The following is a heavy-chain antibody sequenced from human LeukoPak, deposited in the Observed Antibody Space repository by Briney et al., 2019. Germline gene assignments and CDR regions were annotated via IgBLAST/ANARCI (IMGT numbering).Heavy chain of an antibody. CDR2: IYTSGST. J-gene: IGHJ4*02. CDR3: ARNLWM. V-gene: IGHV4-61*02. D-gene: IGHD1-1*01. Sequence: PSETLSLTCTVSGRSISSGTYYWTWIRQPAGKGLEWIGRIYTSGSTNYNPSLKSRVTISVDTSKNQFSLKLSSVTAADTAVYYCARNLWMGGQGTLVTVSS. CDR1: GRSISSGTYY.